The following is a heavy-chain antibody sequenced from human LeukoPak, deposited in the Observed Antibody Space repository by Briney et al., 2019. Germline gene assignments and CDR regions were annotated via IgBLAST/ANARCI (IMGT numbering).Heavy chain of an antibody. Sequence: GGSLRLXCAASGFTFSSYAMSWVRQAPGKELEWVSAISGSGTSTYYADSVKGRFTISRDNSKNTLHLQMSSLRAEDTAVYYCAKDMYGDFGGVDYWGQGTLVTVSS. CDR3: AKDMYGDFGGVDY. J-gene: IGHJ4*02. CDR1: GFTFSSYA. CDR2: ISGSGTST. D-gene: IGHD4-17*01. V-gene: IGHV3-23*01.